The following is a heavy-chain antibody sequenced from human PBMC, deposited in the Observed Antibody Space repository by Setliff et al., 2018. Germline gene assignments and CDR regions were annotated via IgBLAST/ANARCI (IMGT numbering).Heavy chain of an antibody. CDR1: GGSFSGYY. CDR2: INHSGST. J-gene: IGHJ3*02. CDR3: ARDPLTTNRRRAFDI. D-gene: IGHD4-17*01. Sequence: KASETLSLTCAVYGGSFSGYYWSWIRQPPGKGLEWIGEINHSGSTNYNPSLKSRVTISVDTSKNQFSLKLSSVTAADTAVYYCARDPLTTNRRRAFDIWGQGTMVTVSS. V-gene: IGHV4-34*01.